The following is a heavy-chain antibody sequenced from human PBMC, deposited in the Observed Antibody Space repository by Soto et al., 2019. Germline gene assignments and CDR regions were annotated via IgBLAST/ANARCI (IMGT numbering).Heavy chain of an antibody. Sequence: GESLKISCAASGFTFDDYAMHWVRQAPGKGLEWVSLISWDGGSTYYADSVKGRFTISRDNSKNSLYLQMNSLRAEDTALYYCAKDIGRDSSGYYYYYYGMDVWGQGTTVTVSS. CDR2: ISWDGGST. CDR1: GFTFDDYA. V-gene: IGHV3-43D*03. J-gene: IGHJ6*02. CDR3: AKDIGRDSSGYYYYYYGMDV. D-gene: IGHD3-22*01.